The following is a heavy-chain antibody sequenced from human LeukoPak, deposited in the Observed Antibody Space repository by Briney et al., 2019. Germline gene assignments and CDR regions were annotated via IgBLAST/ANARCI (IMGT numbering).Heavy chain of an antibody. J-gene: IGHJ6*02. V-gene: IGHV5-51*01. CDR1: GFSFNDYW. Sequence: GESLKISCKGSGFSFNDYWIGWVRQMPGKGLEWMGIIYPDDSETRYSPSFQGQVTFSADKSISTAYLQWSSLKASDTAMYYCARHGGEMATYYYYYGMDVWGQGTTVTVSS. D-gene: IGHD5-24*01. CDR2: IYPDDSET. CDR3: ARHGGEMATYYYYYGMDV.